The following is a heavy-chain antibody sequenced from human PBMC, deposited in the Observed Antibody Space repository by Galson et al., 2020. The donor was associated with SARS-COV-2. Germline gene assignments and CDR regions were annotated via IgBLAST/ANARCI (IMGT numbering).Heavy chain of an antibody. Sequence: GESLKISCKASGYTFTSYGISWVRQAPGQGLEWMGWISAYNGNTNYAQKLQGRVTMTTDTSTSTAYMELRSLRSDDTAVYYCARLDIVVVPAWGWAGQQLPNWFDPWGQGTLVTVSS. V-gene: IGHV1-18*01. CDR1: GYTFTSYG. J-gene: IGHJ5*02. CDR2: ISAYNGNT. D-gene: IGHD2-2*01. CDR3: ARLDIVVVPAWGWAGQQLPNWFDP.